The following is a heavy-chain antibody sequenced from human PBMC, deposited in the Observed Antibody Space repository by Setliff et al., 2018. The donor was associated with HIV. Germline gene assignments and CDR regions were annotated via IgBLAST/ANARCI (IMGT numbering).Heavy chain of an antibody. CDR1: GDSVSSRSYY. D-gene: IGHD1-1*01. CDR2: IYYSGST. J-gene: IGHJ4*02. Sequence: PSETLSLTCTVSGDSVSSRSYYWSWIRQPPGKGLEWIGYIYYSGSTNYNPSLKSRVTISVDTSKNHFSLKLRSVTAADTAVYYCAQLGMVDDFDYWGQGTLVPSPQ. CDR3: AQLGMVDDFDY. V-gene: IGHV4-61*03.